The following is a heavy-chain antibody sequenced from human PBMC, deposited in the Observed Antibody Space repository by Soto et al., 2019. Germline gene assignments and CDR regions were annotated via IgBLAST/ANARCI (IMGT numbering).Heavy chain of an antibody. CDR2: INPATGAA. CDR3: ARGGGVGVAGSAAFDM. Sequence: QLHLVQSGAVVKKPGASVTVSCSASGYPVTAYYMHWVRQAPGRGLEWMGGINPATGAAKYTPTFQGRVTWPRDTPTSTVFMELSGLTSGDTAVFYCARGGGVGVAGSAAFDMWGQGTLVTVSS. D-gene: IGHD3-3*01. J-gene: IGHJ3*02. V-gene: IGHV1-2*02. CDR1: GYPVTAYY.